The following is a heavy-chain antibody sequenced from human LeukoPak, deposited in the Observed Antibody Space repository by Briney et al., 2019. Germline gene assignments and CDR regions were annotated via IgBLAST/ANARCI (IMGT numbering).Heavy chain of an antibody. Sequence: GGPLRLSCAASGFTFSSYAMSWVRQAPGKGLEWVSAISGSGGSTYYADSVKGRFTISRDNSKNTLYLQMNSLRAEDTVVYYCAKDQWAAAGRSGWFDPWGQGTLVTVSS. CDR1: GFTFSSYA. D-gene: IGHD6-13*01. V-gene: IGHV3-23*01. CDR3: AKDQWAAAGRSGWFDP. J-gene: IGHJ5*02. CDR2: ISGSGGST.